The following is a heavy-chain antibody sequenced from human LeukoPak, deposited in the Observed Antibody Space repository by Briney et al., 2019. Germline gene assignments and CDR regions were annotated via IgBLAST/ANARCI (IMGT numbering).Heavy chain of an antibody. CDR3: ARDTQNDYGDLNWFDP. J-gene: IGHJ5*02. V-gene: IGHV4-61*02. CDR1: GGSISSGSCY. D-gene: IGHD4-17*01. Sequence: SETQSLTCTVSGGSISSGSCYWSWIRQPAGTGLEWIGRIYTSGSTNYSPSLKSRVTISLDTSKNQFSLKLSSVTAADTAVYYCARDTQNDYGDLNWFDPWGQGTLVTVSS. CDR2: IYTSGST.